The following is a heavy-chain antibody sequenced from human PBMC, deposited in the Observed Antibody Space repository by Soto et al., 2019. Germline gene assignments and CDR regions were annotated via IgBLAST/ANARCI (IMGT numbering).Heavy chain of an antibody. Sequence: SETLSLTCAVYGVSFSGYYWSWIRQPPGKGLEWIGEINHSGSTNYNPSLKSRVTISVDTSKNQFSLKLSSVTAADTAVYYCARGPIRWAAGTFRPVYYMDVWGKGTTVTVSS. CDR2: INHSGST. J-gene: IGHJ6*03. CDR1: GVSFSGYY. CDR3: ARGPIRWAAGTFRPVYYMDV. V-gene: IGHV4-34*01. D-gene: IGHD6-13*01.